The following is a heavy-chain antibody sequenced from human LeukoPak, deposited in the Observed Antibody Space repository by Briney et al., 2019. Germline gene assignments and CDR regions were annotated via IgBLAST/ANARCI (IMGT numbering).Heavy chain of an antibody. CDR3: ARDGYSGYGPNIYFDY. D-gene: IGHD5-12*01. CDR2: IYYSGTT. J-gene: IGHJ4*02. Sequence: SETLSLTCTVSGGSISSYYWNWIRQPPGKGLQWIGYIYYSGTTNYNPSLKSRVTISIDTSKNQFSLELSSVTAADTAVYYCARDGYSGYGPNIYFDYWGQGTLVTVSS. V-gene: IGHV4-59*01. CDR1: GGSISSYY.